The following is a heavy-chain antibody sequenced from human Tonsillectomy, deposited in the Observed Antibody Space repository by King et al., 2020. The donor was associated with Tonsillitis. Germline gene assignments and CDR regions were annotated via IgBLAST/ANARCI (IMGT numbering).Heavy chain of an antibody. CDR1: GFTFDDYA. CDR3: VKAKCTDGSCFPGDY. CDR2: ISWSGDTI. V-gene: IGHV3-9*01. J-gene: IGHJ4*02. D-gene: IGHD2-15*01. Sequence: VQLVESGGRLVQPGRSLRLSCAASGFTFDDYAMHWVRQPPGKGLEWVSGISWSGDTIAYADSVKGRFTISRDNAKNSLDLQMNSLRTEDTALYYCVKAKCTDGSCFPGDYWGQGTLVTVSS.